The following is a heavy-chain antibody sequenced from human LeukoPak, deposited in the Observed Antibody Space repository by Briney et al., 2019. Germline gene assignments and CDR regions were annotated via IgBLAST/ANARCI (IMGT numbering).Heavy chain of an antibody. D-gene: IGHD3-22*01. J-gene: IGHJ4*02. Sequence: SVKLSFKSSGGTFSSYAISWVRQAPGPGLEWMGRIIPILGIANYAQKFQGRVTITADKSTCTAYMELSSLRSEDTAVYYCARVRDSSGYYPDYWGQGTLVTVSS. V-gene: IGHV1-69*04. CDR3: ARVRDSSGYYPDY. CDR1: GGTFSSYA. CDR2: IIPILGIA.